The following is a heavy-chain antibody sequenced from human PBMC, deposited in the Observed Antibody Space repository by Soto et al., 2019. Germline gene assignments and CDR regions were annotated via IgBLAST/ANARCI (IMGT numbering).Heavy chain of an antibody. CDR1: GFNFFTHN. Sequence: EVHLVESGGGLVKPGGSLRLSCAASGFNFFTHNMDWVRQPPGKGLEWVASLSPSGTYIYYGDSVKGRFTISRDNAKSSLYLQMNSLSDEDTAIYYCARSSVVTETYKNWFDPWGQGTLVTVSS. J-gene: IGHJ5*02. CDR3: ARSSVVTETYKNWFDP. V-gene: IGHV3-21*01. D-gene: IGHD1-1*01. CDR2: LSPSGTYI.